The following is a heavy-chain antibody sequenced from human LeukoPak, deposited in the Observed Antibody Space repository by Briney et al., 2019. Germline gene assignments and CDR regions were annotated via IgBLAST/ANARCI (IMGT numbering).Heavy chain of an antibody. CDR1: GFTFSSYW. D-gene: IGHD3-3*01. J-gene: IGHJ6*03. CDR3: ARDEKSTVYDFWSGNYYYYYMDV. Sequence: PGGSLRLSCAASGFTFSSYWMSWVRQAPGKGLEWVANIKQDGSEKYYVDSVKGRFTISRDNAKNSLYLQMNSLRAEDTAVYYCARDEKSTVYDFWSGNYYYYYMDVWXXXTTVXVSS. CDR2: IKQDGSEK. V-gene: IGHV3-7*01.